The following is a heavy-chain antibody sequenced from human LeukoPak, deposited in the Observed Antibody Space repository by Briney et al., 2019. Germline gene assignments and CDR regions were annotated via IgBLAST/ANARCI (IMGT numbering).Heavy chain of an antibody. CDR3: ASAWYYYDSSGYHLCY. Sequence: GGSLRLSCEASGFIFRNAWMNWVRQAPGKGLEWVSAISGSGGSTYYADSVKGRFTISRDNSKNTLYLQMNSLRAEDTAVYYCASAWYYYDSSGYHLCYWGQGTLVTVSS. V-gene: IGHV3-23*01. D-gene: IGHD3-22*01. CDR1: GFIFRNAW. CDR2: ISGSGGST. J-gene: IGHJ4*02.